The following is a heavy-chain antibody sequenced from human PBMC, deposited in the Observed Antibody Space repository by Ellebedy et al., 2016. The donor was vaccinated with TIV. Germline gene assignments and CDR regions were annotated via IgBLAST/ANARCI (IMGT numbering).Heavy chain of an antibody. D-gene: IGHD5-18*01. CDR1: GFTFSSYS. CDR2: ISSSSSTI. CDR3: AKDAIRGDGYWEFDY. Sequence: GESLKISCAASGFTFSSYSMNWVRQAPGKGLEWVSYISSSSSTIYYADSVKGRFTISRDNAKNSLYLQMNSLRAEDTAVYYCAKDAIRGDGYWEFDYWGQGTLVTVSS. J-gene: IGHJ4*02. V-gene: IGHV3-48*01.